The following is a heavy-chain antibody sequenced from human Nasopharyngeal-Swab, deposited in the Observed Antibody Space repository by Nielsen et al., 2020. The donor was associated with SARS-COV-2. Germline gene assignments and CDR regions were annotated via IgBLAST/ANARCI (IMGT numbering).Heavy chain of an antibody. CDR3: ARLPVLRSSTDAFDI. CDR1: GGSISSGDYY. J-gene: IGHJ3*02. Sequence: SETLSLTCTVSGGSISSGDYYWSWIRQPPGKGLEWIGYIYYSGSTYYNPSLKSRVTISVDTSKNQFSLKLSSVTAADTAVYYCARLPVLRSSTDAFDIWDQGTMVTVSS. V-gene: IGHV4-30-4*08. D-gene: IGHD3-3*01. CDR2: IYYSGST.